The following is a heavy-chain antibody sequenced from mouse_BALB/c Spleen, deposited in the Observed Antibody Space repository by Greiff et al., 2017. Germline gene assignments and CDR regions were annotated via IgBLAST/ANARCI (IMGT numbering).Heavy chain of an antibody. Sequence: QVQLKESGPGLVAPSQSLSITCTVSGFSLTSYGVHWVRQPPGKGLEWLGVIWAGGSTNYNSALMSRLSISKDNSKSQVFLKMNSLQTDDTAMYYCARGEGKFITTATFAYWGQGTLVTVSA. J-gene: IGHJ3*01. D-gene: IGHD1-2*01. CDR3: ARGEGKFITTATFAY. CDR1: GFSLTSYG. CDR2: IWAGGST. V-gene: IGHV2-9*02.